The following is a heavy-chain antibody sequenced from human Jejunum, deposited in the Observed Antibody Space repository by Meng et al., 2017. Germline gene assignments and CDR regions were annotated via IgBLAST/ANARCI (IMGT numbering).Heavy chain of an antibody. D-gene: IGHD3-10*01. Sequence: VRLVGSGGGVVKPGGPLRPACAASGFTFSSYLMHCVRQVPGKGLLWVSRITSDGTITDYADSVKGRFITSRDNALNTLFLQMNSLTSEDTAVYYCTRDFPSGQEWYFDLWGRGTLVTVSS. CDR1: GFTFSSYL. CDR2: ITSDGTIT. CDR3: TRDFPSGQEWYFDL. J-gene: IGHJ2*01. V-gene: IGHV3-74*01.